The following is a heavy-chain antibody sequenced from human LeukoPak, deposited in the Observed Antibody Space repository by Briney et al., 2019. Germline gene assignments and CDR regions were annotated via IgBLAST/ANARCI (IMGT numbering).Heavy chain of an antibody. J-gene: IGHJ4*02. CDR1: GFTFSTKS. CDR3: ARDPGGSYWPKYCFDY. D-gene: IGHD1-26*01. V-gene: IGHV3-23*01. CDR2: ISDSGSGA. Sequence: GGSLRLSCAVSGFTFSTKSMNWVRQAPGKGLGWVSSISDSGSGAYYADSVKGRFTISRDNSKNTLYLQMNSLSAEDTAVYYCARDPGGSYWPKYCFDYWGQGTLVTVSS.